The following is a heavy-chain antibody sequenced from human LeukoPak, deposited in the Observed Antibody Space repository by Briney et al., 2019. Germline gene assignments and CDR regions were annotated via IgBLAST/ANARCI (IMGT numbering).Heavy chain of an antibody. Sequence: GGSLRLSCAASGNYWMHWARQAPGKGLVRVSHIDSGGSWTSYADSVKGRFTISKDNAKNTVYLQMNNLRAEDTAVYYCVSFYETYWGRGTLVTVSS. CDR2: IDSGGSWT. V-gene: IGHV3-74*01. CDR3: VSFYETY. D-gene: IGHD2/OR15-2a*01. CDR1: GNYW. J-gene: IGHJ4*02.